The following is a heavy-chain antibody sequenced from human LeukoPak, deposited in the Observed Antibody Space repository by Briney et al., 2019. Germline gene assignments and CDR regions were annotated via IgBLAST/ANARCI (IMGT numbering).Heavy chain of an antibody. CDR2: IWYDGSDI. Sequence: GRSLRLSCAASGFTFSSYGMHWVRQAPGKGLEWVALIWYDGSDIYYADSVKGRFIISRDNSKNTLYLQMNSLRDEDTAVYYCARDRDWAFDYWGQGTLITVSS. CDR1: GFTFSSYG. V-gene: IGHV3-33*01. J-gene: IGHJ4*02. CDR3: ARDRDWAFDY. D-gene: IGHD3-9*01.